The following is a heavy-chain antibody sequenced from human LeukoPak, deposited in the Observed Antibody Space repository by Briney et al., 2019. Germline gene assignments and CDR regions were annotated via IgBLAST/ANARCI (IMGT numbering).Heavy chain of an antibody. CDR1: SGSFSRYY. D-gene: IGHD3-10*01. J-gene: IGHJ4*02. Sequence: KPSETLSLTCTVSSGSFSRYYWSWIRQPPGEGLEWFGHIDYSGSTYYNPSLKSRVTMSVDTSKNQFSLNLRSVTAADTAVYYCARDYVPSRGFDYWGQGTLVTVSS. V-gene: IGHV4-59*01. CDR2: IDYSGST. CDR3: ARDYVPSRGFDY.